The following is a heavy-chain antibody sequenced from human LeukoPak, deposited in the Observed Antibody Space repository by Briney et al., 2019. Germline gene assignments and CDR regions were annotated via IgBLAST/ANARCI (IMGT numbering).Heavy chain of an antibody. V-gene: IGHV1-2*04. J-gene: IGHJ4*02. D-gene: IGHD4-11*01. CDR2: INPNSGGT. CDR1: GYTFTGYY. CDR3: ARGETTVTLGDY. Sequence: GASVYVSCKASGYTFTGYYMHWVRQAPGQGLEWMGWINPNSGGTNYAQKFQGWVTMTRDTSISTAYMELSRLRSDDTAVYYCARGETTVTLGDYWGQGTLVTVSS.